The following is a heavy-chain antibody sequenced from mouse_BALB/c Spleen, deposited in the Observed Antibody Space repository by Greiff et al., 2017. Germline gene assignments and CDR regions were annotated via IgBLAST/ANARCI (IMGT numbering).Heavy chain of an antibody. Sequence: EVQLVESGGGLVKPGGSLKLSCAASGFAFSSYDMSWVRQTPEKRLEWVAYISSGGGSTYYPDTVKGRFTISRDNPKNTLFLQMTSLRSEDTAMYYCATNYYGSSYRGAWFAYWGQGTLVTVSA. CDR3: ATNYYGSSYRGAWFAY. D-gene: IGHD1-1*01. CDR2: ISSGGGST. V-gene: IGHV5-12-1*01. CDR1: GFAFSSYD. J-gene: IGHJ3*01.